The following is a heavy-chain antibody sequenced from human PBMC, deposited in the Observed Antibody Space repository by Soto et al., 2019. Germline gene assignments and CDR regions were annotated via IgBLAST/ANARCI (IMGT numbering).Heavy chain of an antibody. CDR2: IYYSGST. J-gene: IGHJ3*02. CDR3: AGYYDFWSGYPNAFDI. CDR1: GGSISSYY. Sequence: PSETLSLTCTVSGGSISSYYWSRIRQPPGKGLEWIGYIYYSGSTNYNPSLKSRVTISVDTSKNQFSLKLSSVTAADTAVYYCAGYYDFWSGYPNAFDIWGQGTMVTVSS. V-gene: IGHV4-59*08. D-gene: IGHD3-3*01.